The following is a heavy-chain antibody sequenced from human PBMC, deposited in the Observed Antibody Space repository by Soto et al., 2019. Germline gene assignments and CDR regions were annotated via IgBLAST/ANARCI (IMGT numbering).Heavy chain of an antibody. D-gene: IGHD2-21*02. CDR1: GGSINNYY. V-gene: IGHV4-59*01. CDR2: IFYLGNT. J-gene: IGHJ6*02. Sequence: PSETLSLICTVSGGSINNYYWSWIRQPPGKGLEWIGYIFYLGNTIYTPSLKSRVTMFFDTPKSQFSLDLTSVTAADTDVYYCTRHDVVPVIGHGMAVWGQGTTVTVS. CDR3: TRHDVVPVIGHGMAV.